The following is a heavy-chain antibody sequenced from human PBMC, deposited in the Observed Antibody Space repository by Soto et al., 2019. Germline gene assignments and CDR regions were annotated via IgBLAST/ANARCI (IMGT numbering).Heavy chain of an antibody. CDR2: FDLENGET. V-gene: IGHV1-24*01. D-gene: IGHD3-10*01. Sequence: ASVKVSCKVSGYTLTELSIHWVRQAPGEGLEWMGGFDLENGETIYAQRFQGGVTMTEESSADTPYMELSSLRSEDTAVYYCAIVVRRSNQFDHWGQGTMVTVSS. CDR1: GYTLTELS. J-gene: IGHJ4*02. CDR3: AIVVRRSNQFDH.